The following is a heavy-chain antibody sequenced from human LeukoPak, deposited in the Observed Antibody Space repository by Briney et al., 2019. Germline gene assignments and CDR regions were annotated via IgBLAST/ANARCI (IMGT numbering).Heavy chain of an antibody. V-gene: IGHV1-69*05. CDR1: GGTFSSYA. J-gene: IGHJ4*02. CDR3: ARDVYYDSSGYYNY. D-gene: IGHD3-22*01. Sequence: ASVKVSCKASGGTFSSYAISWVRQAPGQGLEWMGGVIPIFGTASYAQKFQGRVTITTDESTSTAYMELSSLRSEDTAVYYCARDVYYDSSGYYNYWGQGTLVTVSS. CDR2: VIPIFGTA.